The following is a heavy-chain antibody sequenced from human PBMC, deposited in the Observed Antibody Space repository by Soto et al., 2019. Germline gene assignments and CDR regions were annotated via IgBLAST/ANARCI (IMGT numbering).Heavy chain of an antibody. D-gene: IGHD3-22*01. CDR2: ISGSGGST. CDR1: GFTFSSYA. Sequence: GGSLRLSCAASGFTFSSYAMSWVRQAPGKGLGWVSAISGSGGSTYYADSVKGRFTISRDNSKNTLYLQMNSLRAEDTAVYYCAKERIYYDSSGYYPPGYYGMDVWGQGTTVTVSS. CDR3: AKERIYYDSSGYYPPGYYGMDV. V-gene: IGHV3-23*01. J-gene: IGHJ6*02.